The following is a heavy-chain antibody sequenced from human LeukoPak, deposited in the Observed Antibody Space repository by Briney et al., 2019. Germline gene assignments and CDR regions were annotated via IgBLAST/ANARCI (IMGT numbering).Heavy chain of an antibody. V-gene: IGHV4-4*07. D-gene: IGHD5-18*01. Sequence: PSETLSLTCTVSGGSISSYYWSWIRQPAGKGLEWIGRIYTSGSTNYNPSLKSRVTISVDTSKNQFSLKLSSVTAADTAVYYCARSEVDTAMVNAYYYYGMDVWGQGTTVTVSS. CDR1: GGSISSYY. CDR2: IYTSGST. J-gene: IGHJ6*02. CDR3: ARSEVDTAMVNAYYYYGMDV.